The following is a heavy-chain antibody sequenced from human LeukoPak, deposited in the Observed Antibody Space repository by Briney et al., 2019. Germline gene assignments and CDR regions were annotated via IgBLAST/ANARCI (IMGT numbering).Heavy chain of an antibody. Sequence: PSQTLSLTCTVSGGSISSGSYYWSWIRQPAGKGLEWIGRIYTSGSTNYNPSLKSRVTISVDTSKNQFSLKLSSVTAADTAVYYCARGRRRETGTTFEDYYYYYMDVWGKGTTVTVSS. CDR3: ARGRRRETGTTFEDYYYYYMDV. D-gene: IGHD1-7*01. CDR1: GGSISSGSYY. J-gene: IGHJ6*03. CDR2: IYTSGST. V-gene: IGHV4-61*02.